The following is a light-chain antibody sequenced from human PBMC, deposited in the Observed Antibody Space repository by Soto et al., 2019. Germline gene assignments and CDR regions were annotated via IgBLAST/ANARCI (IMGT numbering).Light chain of an antibody. CDR3: QQANSFPLT. Sequence: DIQMTQSPSTLSGSVGDRVTITCRASQTISSWLAWYQQKPGKAPKLLIYAASTLQSGVPSRFSGSGTGTDFTLTINSLQPEDFAVYYCQQANSFPLTFGGGTKVDIK. J-gene: IGKJ4*01. CDR2: AAS. V-gene: IGKV1-12*01. CDR1: QTISSW.